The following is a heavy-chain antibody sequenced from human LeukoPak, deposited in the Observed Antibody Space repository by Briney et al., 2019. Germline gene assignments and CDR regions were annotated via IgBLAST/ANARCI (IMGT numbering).Heavy chain of an antibody. CDR2: INPRSGGT. J-gene: IGHJ4*02. CDR3: ARETGRRDYYDSSGYLEH. Sequence: ASVKVSCKPSGYTFTIYYMHWVRQAPGQGPEWMGWINPRSGGTNYAQNFQGRVTMTRDTSISTAYMELSRLVSDETAVYYCARETGRRDYYDSSGYLEHWGQGTLVTVSS. V-gene: IGHV1-2*02. CDR1: GYTFTIYY. D-gene: IGHD3-22*01.